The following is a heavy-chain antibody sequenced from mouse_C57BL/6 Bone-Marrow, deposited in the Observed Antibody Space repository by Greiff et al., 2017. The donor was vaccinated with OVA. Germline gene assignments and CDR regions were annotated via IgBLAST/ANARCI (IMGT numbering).Heavy chain of an antibody. CDR1: GYTFTSYG. CDR2: IYPRSGNT. D-gene: IGHD2-3*01. V-gene: IGHV1-81*01. J-gene: IGHJ1*03. CDR3: ARHDGYYVGWYFDV. Sequence: QVQLQQSGAELARPGASVKLSCKASGYTFTSYGISWVKQRTGQGLEWIGEIYPRSGNTYYNEKFKGKATLTADKSSSTAYMELRSLTSEDSAVYFCARHDGYYVGWYFDVWGTGTTVTVSS.